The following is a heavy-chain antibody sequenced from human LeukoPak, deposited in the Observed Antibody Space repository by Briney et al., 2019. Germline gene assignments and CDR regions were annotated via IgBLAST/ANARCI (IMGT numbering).Heavy chain of an antibody. CDR1: GYTFTSYY. J-gene: IGHJ4*02. D-gene: IGHD3-10*01. V-gene: IGHV1-46*03. CDR2: INPSGGST. CDR3: ARDLGSYYYGSGSYFFDY. Sequence: GASVKVSXKASGYTFTSYYMHWVRQAPGQELEWMGIINPSGGSTSYAQKFQGRVTMTRDTSTSTVYMELSSLKSEDTAVYYCARDLGSYYYGSGSYFFDYWGQGTLVTVSS.